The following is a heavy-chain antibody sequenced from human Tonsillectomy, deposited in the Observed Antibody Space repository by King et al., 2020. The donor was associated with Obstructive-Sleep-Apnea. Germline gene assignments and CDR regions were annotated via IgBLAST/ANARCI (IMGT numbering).Heavy chain of an antibody. CDR3: ARDRYDTQVWGTQEY. J-gene: IGHJ4*02. V-gene: IGHV3-30*04. D-gene: IGHD3-16*01. CDR1: GVTFSSYA. Sequence: VQLVESGGGVVQPGRSLRLSCEASGVTFSSYAMHWVRQAPDKGLEWVAVILNDGSRQYYADSVRGRFTISRDNSKSTLYLQMNSLRAEDTAVYFCARDRYDTQVWGTQEYWGQGTLVTVSS. CDR2: ILNDGSRQ.